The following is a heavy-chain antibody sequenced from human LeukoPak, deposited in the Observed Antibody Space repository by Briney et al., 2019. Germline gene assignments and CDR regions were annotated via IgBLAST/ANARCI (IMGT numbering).Heavy chain of an antibody. CDR1: GGTFSSYA. V-gene: IGHV1-69*05. CDR2: IIPIFGTA. J-gene: IGHJ4*02. CDR3: ARGGCSSTSCYSFDY. Sequence: GASVKVSCKASGGTFSSYAISWVRQAPGQGLEWMGGIIPIFGTANYAQKFQGRVTMTRDTSTSTVYMELSSLRSEDTAVYYCARGGCSSTSCYSFDYWGQGTLVTVSS. D-gene: IGHD2-2*02.